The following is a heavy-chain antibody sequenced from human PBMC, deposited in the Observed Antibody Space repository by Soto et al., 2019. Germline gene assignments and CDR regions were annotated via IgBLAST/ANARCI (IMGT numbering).Heavy chain of an antibody. J-gene: IGHJ4*02. CDR3: ARGPGADDY. V-gene: IGHV4-61*01. Sequence: QVQLQESGPGLVKPSETLSLTCTVSGGSVSSGSYYWSWIRQPPGKGLEWIGYIYYSGSTNYNPSPXXRXTKXVDTSKNQFSLKLSSVTAADTAVYYCARGPGADDYWGQGTLVTVSS. D-gene: IGHD1-26*01. CDR1: GGSVSSGSYY. CDR2: IYYSGST.